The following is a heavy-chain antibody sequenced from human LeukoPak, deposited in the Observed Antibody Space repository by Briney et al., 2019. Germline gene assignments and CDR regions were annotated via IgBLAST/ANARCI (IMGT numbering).Heavy chain of an antibody. D-gene: IGHD3-10*01. CDR3: ARPSRSISTAGAFDI. V-gene: IGHV4-59*01. Sequence: SETLSLTCTVSGGSIRTFYWSWIRQPPGTGLEWIGYIYYTGSTNYNPSLKSRVTISVGTSKNQFSLKLSSVTAADTAVYYCARPSRSISTAGAFDIWGQGTMVTVSS. CDR2: IYYTGST. CDR1: GGSIRTFY. J-gene: IGHJ3*02.